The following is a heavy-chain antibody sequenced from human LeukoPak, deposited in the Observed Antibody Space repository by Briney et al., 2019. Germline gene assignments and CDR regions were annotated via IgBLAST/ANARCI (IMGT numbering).Heavy chain of an antibody. CDR2: ISSSGTTI. CDR3: ARSWGVKWPVDY. J-gene: IGHJ4*02. V-gene: IGHV3-48*03. CDR1: GFTFRSYE. Sequence: GGSLRLSCAASGFTFRSYEMSWVRQAPGKGLEWVSYISSSGTTIYYADSVKGRFTISRDNAKNSLYLQMNSLRVEDTAVYYCARSWGVKWPVDYWGQGTLVTVSS. D-gene: IGHD3-10*01.